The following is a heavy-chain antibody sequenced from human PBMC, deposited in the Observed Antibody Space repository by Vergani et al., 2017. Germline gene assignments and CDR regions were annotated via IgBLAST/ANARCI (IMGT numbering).Heavy chain of an antibody. D-gene: IGHD2-21*01. V-gene: IGHV4-38-2*01. Sequence: QVRLEESGPGLVKPSETLSLTCSVSGYSIGSGFYWAWIRQSPVWGLQWLTSIHNRGKTYHNPSLKSRVSVSLDTSNNSFSLNLSSVTSTDTAVYYCARSQGDYWYFDLWGPGSLVTVSS. CDR3: ARSQGDYWYFDL. CDR2: IHNRGKT. CDR1: GYSIGSGFY. J-gene: IGHJ2*01.